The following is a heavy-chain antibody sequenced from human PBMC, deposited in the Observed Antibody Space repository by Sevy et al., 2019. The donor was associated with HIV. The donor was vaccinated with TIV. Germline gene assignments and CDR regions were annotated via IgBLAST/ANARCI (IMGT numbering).Heavy chain of an antibody. CDR3: ARDRGSGVDY. CDR1: GGSISSYY. CDR2: IYYSGST. J-gene: IGHJ4*02. V-gene: IGHV4-59*01. Sequence: SETLSLTCTVSGGSISSYYWSWIRQPPGQGLEWIGYIYYSGSTNYNPSLKSRVTISVDTSKNQFSLKLSSVTAADTAVYYCARDRGSGVDYWGQGTLVTVSS. D-gene: IGHD6-19*01.